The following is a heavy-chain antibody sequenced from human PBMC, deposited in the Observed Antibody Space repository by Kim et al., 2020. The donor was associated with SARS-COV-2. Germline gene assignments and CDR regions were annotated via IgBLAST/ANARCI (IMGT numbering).Heavy chain of an antibody. D-gene: IGHD3-10*01. Sequence: SETLSLTCTVSGGSISSSSYYWGWIRQHPGKGLEWIGSIYYSGSTYYNPSLKSRVTISVDTSKNQFSLKLSSVTAADTAVYYCARHGKSMVRGVNRYLDLWGRGTLVTVSS. CDR1: GGSISSSSYY. J-gene: IGHJ2*01. CDR2: IYYSGST. CDR3: ARHGKSMVRGVNRYLDL. V-gene: IGHV4-39*01.